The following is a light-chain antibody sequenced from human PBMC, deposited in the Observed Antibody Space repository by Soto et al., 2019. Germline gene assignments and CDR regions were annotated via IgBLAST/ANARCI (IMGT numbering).Light chain of an antibody. CDR2: AAT. CDR1: QGVSNR. CDR3: QQDISFPFT. Sequence: EIQMTQSPSALSAAVGDRITITCRASQGVSNRLVWFQQKPGKVPKRLIFAATLLQSGVPSRFSGSGSGKEFTLTISGLHAADFGTYYCQQDISFPFTFGLGTKVDIK. V-gene: IGKV1-17*03. J-gene: IGKJ3*01.